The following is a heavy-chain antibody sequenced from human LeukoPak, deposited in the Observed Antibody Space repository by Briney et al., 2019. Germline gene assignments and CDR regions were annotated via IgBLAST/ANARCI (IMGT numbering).Heavy chain of an antibody. D-gene: IGHD2-2*01. CDR3: ARNLVVVPAAKSSYYYYYMDV. J-gene: IGHJ6*03. CDR1: GYTFNGYY. CDR2: INPNSGGT. V-gene: IGHV1-2*02. Sequence: GASVKVSCKASGYTFNGYYMHWVRQAPGQGLEWMGWINPNSGGTNYAQKFQGRVTMTRDTSISTAYMELSRLRSDDTAVYYCARNLVVVPAAKSSYYYYYMDVWGKGTTVTVSS.